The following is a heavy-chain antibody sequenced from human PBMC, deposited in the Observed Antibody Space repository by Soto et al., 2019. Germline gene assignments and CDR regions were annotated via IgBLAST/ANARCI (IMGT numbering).Heavy chain of an antibody. D-gene: IGHD5-18*01. CDR1: GFTFSKYS. Sequence: ESGGGLVKPGGSLRLSCAASGFTFSKYSMNWVRQAPGKGLEWVSSISSSSSYIYYADSVKGRFTTSRDNGQNSLYLRMNSLRPEDTAEYYCARDGNRGYTGDYLGQGTLVTVSS. CDR3: ARDGNRGYTGDY. V-gene: IGHV3-21*01. J-gene: IGHJ4*02. CDR2: ISSSSSYI.